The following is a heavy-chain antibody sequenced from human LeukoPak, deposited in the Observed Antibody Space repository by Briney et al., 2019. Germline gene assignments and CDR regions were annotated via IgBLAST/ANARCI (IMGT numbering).Heavy chain of an antibody. CDR1: NGSVSSVSYY. CDR3: ASSIYYYDSSGYFD. J-gene: IGHJ4*02. D-gene: IGHD3-22*01. Sequence: SETLSLTCTVSNGSVSSVSYYWSWIRQPAGKGLEWIGRIYFSGSTNYNPSLKSRVTISLDTSKNQFSLKLSSVTAADTAVYYCASSIYYYDSSGYFDWGQGTLVTVSS. V-gene: IGHV4-61*02. CDR2: IYFSGST.